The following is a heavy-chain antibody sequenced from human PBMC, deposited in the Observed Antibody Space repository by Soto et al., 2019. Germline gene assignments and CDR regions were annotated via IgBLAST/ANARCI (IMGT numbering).Heavy chain of an antibody. J-gene: IGHJ4*02. D-gene: IGHD3-22*01. CDR2: INHSGST. V-gene: IGHV4-34*01. Sequence: SETLSLTCAVYGGSFSGYYWSWIRQPPGKGLEWIGEINHSGSTNYNPSLKSRVTISVDTSKNQFSLKLSSVTAADTAVYYCARGTSFYYYDSSGYYSCPFGYWGQGNLVTVPS. CDR1: GGSFSGYY. CDR3: ARGTSFYYYDSSGYYSCPFGY.